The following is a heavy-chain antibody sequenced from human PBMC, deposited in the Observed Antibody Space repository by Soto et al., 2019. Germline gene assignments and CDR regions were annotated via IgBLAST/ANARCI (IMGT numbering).Heavy chain of an antibody. CDR2: IYDSGST. CDR3: ASDKAGWVSSDL. CDR1: SGSISSGGYY. Sequence: QVQLQESGPGLVKPSQTLSLTCTVSSGSISSGGYYWSWIRQPPGKGLEWIGYIYDSGSTNYNPSLKSRVTLSVDTSKNQFSLKMNTVTAADKAVYYCASDKAGWVSSDLWGQGTLVTVSS. D-gene: IGHD3-10*01. V-gene: IGHV4-31*03. J-gene: IGHJ4*02.